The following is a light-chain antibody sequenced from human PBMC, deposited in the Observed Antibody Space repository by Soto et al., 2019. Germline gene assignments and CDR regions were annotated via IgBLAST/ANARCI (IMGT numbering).Light chain of an antibody. CDR3: LLDYNYSWT. CDR1: QSISSY. J-gene: IGKJ1*01. V-gene: IGKV1-6*01. CDR2: AAS. Sequence: IQMTQSPSSLSASVGDRVTITCRASQSISSYLNWYQQKPGKAPKLLIYAASSLQSGVPSRFSGSGSGTDFTLTISSLQPEDFATYYCLLDYNYSWTFGQGTKVDNK.